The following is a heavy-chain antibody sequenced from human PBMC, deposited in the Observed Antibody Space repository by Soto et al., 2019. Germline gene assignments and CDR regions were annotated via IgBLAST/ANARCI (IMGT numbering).Heavy chain of an antibody. Sequence: QVQLVQSGAEVKRPGFSVRVSCKASGDTFGRNAIHWVRQAPGQGLEWMGGIIPMFPTTNYAQKFKGRLTIYADESTGTAYMEMTSLTSEDTAVYYCTKDGDSADYGYWGQGTLVTVSS. CDR1: GDTFGRNA. CDR2: IIPMFPTT. CDR3: TKDGDSADYGY. J-gene: IGHJ4*02. D-gene: IGHD2-21*01. V-gene: IGHV1-69*01.